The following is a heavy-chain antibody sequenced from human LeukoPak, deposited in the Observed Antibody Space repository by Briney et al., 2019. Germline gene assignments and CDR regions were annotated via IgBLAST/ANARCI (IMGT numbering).Heavy chain of an antibody. D-gene: IGHD5-18*01. V-gene: IGHV1-69*04. CDR3: ADVDTSMILYQ. Sequence: SVKDSCKSSGGTFSTYAISGVRQAPGQGLERMGRIIPVLGVANYAQNFQDRVTITADRSTSTAYMELSSLRSDDTAVYYCADVDTSMILYQWGQGTLVTVSS. CDR1: GGTFSTYA. CDR2: IIPVLGVA. J-gene: IGHJ4*02.